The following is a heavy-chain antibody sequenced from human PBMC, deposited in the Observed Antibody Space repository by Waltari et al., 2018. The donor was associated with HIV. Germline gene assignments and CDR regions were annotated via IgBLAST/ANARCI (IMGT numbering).Heavy chain of an antibody. CDR2: INSRTNII. CDR1: GFTFTIYS. CDR3: AREMATVYFDY. Sequence: EVQLVESGGGLVQPGGSLRRSCAASGFTFTIYSMNWVRQAPGKGLEWISYINSRTNIIYYADSVKGRFTISRDNAKNSVYLQMNSLRAEDTAVYYCAREMATVYFDYWGQGTPVDVSS. V-gene: IGHV3-48*01. J-gene: IGHJ4*02. D-gene: IGHD4-4*01.